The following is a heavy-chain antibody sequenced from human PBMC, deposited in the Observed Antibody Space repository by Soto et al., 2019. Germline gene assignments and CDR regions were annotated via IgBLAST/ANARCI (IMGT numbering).Heavy chain of an antibody. J-gene: IGHJ4*02. D-gene: IGHD3-10*01. Sequence: EVQLVESGGGLVKPGGSLRLSCAASGFTFSSYSMNWVRQAPGKGLEWVSSISSSSSYIYYADSVKGRFTISRDNAKNSLYRKMNSLGAEDTAVYYCATYRGGFDYWGQGALFTVSS. CDR1: GFTFSSYS. CDR3: ATYRGGFDY. V-gene: IGHV3-21*01. CDR2: ISSSSSYI.